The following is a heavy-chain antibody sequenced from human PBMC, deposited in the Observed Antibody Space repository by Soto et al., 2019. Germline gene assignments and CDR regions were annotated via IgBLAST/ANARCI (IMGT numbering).Heavy chain of an antibody. CDR2: ITSISTYI. CDR1: GFTFSSYT. CDR3: AKDRIGAPGTGYYYGMDV. J-gene: IGHJ6*02. V-gene: IGHV3-21*04. Sequence: GGSLRLSCAASGFTFSSYTMNWVRRAPGKGLEWVSSITSISTYIYYADSVKGRFTISRDNTKNSLYLQMNSLRAEDTAVFYCAKDRIGAPGTGYYYGMDVWGQGTTVTVSS. D-gene: IGHD6-13*01.